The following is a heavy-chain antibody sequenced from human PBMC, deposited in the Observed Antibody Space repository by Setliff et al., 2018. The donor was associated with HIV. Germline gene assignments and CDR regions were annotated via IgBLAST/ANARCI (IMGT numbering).Heavy chain of an antibody. CDR1: GYNFIAYY. CDR2: INPVGGGT. J-gene: IGHJ4*02. Sequence: ASVKVSCKASGYNFIAYYMHWVRQAPGQGLEWMGRINPVGGGTNYAPKFQGRVTMTRDTSISIAYMALTRLRSDDTAVYYCARGDSLDSSGAWFDYWGQGTLVTVSS. D-gene: IGHD3-22*01. CDR3: ARGDSLDSSGAWFDY. V-gene: IGHV1-2*06.